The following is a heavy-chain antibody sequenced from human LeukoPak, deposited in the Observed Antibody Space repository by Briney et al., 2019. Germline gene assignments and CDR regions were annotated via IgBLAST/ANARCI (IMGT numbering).Heavy chain of an antibody. D-gene: IGHD2-21*02. Sequence: PGRSLRLSCAASGFTFDDYAMHWVRQAPGKGLEWVSGISWNSGSIGYADSVKGRFTISRDNAKNSLYLQMNSLRAEDTALYYCAKSAPTPHIVVVTAINNWFDPWGQGTLVTVSS. CDR3: AKSAPTPHIVVVTAINNWFDP. V-gene: IGHV3-9*01. J-gene: IGHJ5*02. CDR2: ISWNSGSI. CDR1: GFTFDDYA.